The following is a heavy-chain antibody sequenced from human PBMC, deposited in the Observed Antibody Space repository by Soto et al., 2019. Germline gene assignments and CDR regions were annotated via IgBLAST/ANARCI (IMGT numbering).Heavy chain of an antibody. V-gene: IGHV3-48*03. J-gene: IGHJ4*02. CDR3: ARDPYCSGGSCYRPTFFDY. CDR1: VFTFRSYE. Sequence: GGSLSLSCAASVFTFRSYEMNWFRQAPVKALEGVSYISSSGSTIYYADSVKGRFTISRDNAKNSLYLQMNSLRAEDTAVYYCARDPYCSGGSCYRPTFFDYWGQGTLVTVSS. D-gene: IGHD2-15*01. CDR2: ISSSGSTI.